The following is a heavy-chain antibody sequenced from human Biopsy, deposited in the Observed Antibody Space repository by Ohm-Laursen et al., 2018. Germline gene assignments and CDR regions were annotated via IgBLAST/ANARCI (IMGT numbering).Heavy chain of an antibody. CDR3: AREFTYNYGAKGALDI. Sequence: SDTLSLTCTVSGGSLSGYSWNWIRQPAGKGLEWIGRIYASETTHFNPSLRSRLIMSVDTPRNQFSLRLSSVTAADTAIYYCAREFTYNYGAKGALDIWGQGTKVTVSS. CDR1: GGSLSGYS. CDR2: IYASETT. J-gene: IGHJ3*02. V-gene: IGHV4-4*07. D-gene: IGHD4/OR15-4a*01.